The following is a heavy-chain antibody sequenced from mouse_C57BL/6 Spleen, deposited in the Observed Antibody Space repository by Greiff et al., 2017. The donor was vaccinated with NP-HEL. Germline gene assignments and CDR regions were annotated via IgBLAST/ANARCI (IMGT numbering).Heavy chain of an antibody. D-gene: IGHD2-4*01. J-gene: IGHJ3*01. Sequence: VQVVESGPELVKPGASVKISCKASGYAFSSSWMNWVKQRPGKGLEWIGRIYPGDGDTNYNGKFKGKATLTADKSSSTAYMQLSSLTSEDSAVYFCARGGYDYDGGFAYWGQGTLVTVSA. CDR1: GYAFSSSW. CDR2: IYPGDGDT. CDR3: ARGGYDYDGGFAY. V-gene: IGHV1-82*01.